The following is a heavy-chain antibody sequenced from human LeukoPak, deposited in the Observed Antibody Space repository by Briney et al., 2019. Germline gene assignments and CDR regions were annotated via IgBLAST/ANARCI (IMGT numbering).Heavy chain of an antibody. Sequence: GSLRLSCAASGFTFSSSWMHWVCQAPEKGLEWVADVKCDGSEKYYVDSVKGRLTISRDNAKNSLYLQVNSLRAEDMTVYYCATEWRMGRFLEWLSNDDWGQGTLVTVSS. J-gene: IGHJ4*02. D-gene: IGHD3-3*01. V-gene: IGHV3-52*01. CDR1: GFTFSSSW. CDR3: ATEWRMGRFLEWLSNDD. CDR2: VKCDGSEK.